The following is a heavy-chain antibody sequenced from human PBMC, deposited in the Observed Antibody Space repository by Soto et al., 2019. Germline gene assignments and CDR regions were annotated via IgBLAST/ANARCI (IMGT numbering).Heavy chain of an antibody. CDR2: IIPILGIA. V-gene: IGHV1-69*02. CDR1: GGTFSSYT. CDR3: AKSPQWLAPLDAFDI. Sequence: SVKVSCKASGGTFSSYTISWVRQAPGQGLEWMGRIIPILGIANYAQKFQGRVTITADKSTSTAYMELSSLRSEDTAVYYCAKSPQWLAPLDAFDIWGQGTMVTVSS. J-gene: IGHJ3*02. D-gene: IGHD6-19*01.